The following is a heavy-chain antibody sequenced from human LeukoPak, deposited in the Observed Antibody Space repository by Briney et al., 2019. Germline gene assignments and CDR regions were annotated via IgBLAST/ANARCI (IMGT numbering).Heavy chain of an antibody. J-gene: IGHJ4*02. CDR1: GFTFSTSW. D-gene: IGHD3-10*01. CDR3: ERDFI. Sequence: GGSPRHSCAAPGFTFSTSWMSWVRQAPGRGPEWVANIKQAGSGVDYVESVKGRFTISRDNAKSSLYLQMSSLRAEDTAIYYCERDFIWGEGTPVTVSS. CDR2: IKQAGSGV. V-gene: IGHV3-7*05.